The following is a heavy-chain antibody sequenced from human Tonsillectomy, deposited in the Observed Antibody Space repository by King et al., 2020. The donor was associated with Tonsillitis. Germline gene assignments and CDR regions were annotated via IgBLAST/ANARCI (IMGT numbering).Heavy chain of an antibody. V-gene: IGHV4-59*01. Sequence: VQLQESGPGLVKPSETLSLTCTVSGGSISSYYWSWIRQPPGKGLEWIGYIYYSGSTNYNPSLKSRVTISVDTSKNQFSLKLSSVTAADTAVYYCARDREGMPWAYFDYWGQGTLVTVSS. CDR2: IYYSGST. CDR1: GGSISSYY. CDR3: ARDREGMPWAYFDY. J-gene: IGHJ4*02. D-gene: IGHD2-2*01.